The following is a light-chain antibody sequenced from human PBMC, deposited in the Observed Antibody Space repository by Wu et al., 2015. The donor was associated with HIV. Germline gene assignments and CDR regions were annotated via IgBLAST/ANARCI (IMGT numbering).Light chain of an antibody. Sequence: EVVMTQSPATLSLSPGERATLSCRASQSISRDLAWYQQKPGQAPRLLIYGASTRATGIPVRFSGSGSGTEFTLTISSMQSEDFAVYYCQQYHNWPTFGGGTKVEIK. CDR3: QQYHNWPT. CDR1: QSISRD. CDR2: GAS. V-gene: IGKV3-15*01. J-gene: IGKJ4*01.